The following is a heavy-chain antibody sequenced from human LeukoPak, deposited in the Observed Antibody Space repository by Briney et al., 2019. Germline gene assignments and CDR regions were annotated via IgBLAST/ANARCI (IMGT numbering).Heavy chain of an antibody. CDR1: GYSISSGYY. Sequence: PSETLSLTCAVSGYSISSGYYWGWIRQPPGKGLEWIGSIYHSGSTYYNPSLKSRVTISVDTSKNQFSLKLSSVTAADTTVYYCARHRYHVGATSLDYWGQGTLVTVSS. J-gene: IGHJ4*02. CDR3: ARHRYHVGATSLDY. D-gene: IGHD1-26*01. V-gene: IGHV4-38-2*01. CDR2: IYHSGST.